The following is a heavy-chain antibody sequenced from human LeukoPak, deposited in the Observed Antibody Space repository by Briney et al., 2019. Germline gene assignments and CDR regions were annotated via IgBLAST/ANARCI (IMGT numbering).Heavy chain of an antibody. J-gene: IGHJ4*02. V-gene: IGHV3-66*01. CDR2: IYSGGST. CDR3: ARDPLDGSGSRRSFDD. Sequence: PGGSLRLSRAASGFTVSSNYMSWVRQAPGKGLEWVSVIYSGGSTYYADSVKGRFTISRDNSKNTLYLQMNSLRVEDTAVYYCARDPLDGSGSRRSFDDWGQGTLVTVSS. CDR1: GFTVSSNY. D-gene: IGHD3-10*01.